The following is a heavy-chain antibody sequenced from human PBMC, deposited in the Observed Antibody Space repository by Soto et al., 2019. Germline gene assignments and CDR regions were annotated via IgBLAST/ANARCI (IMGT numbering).Heavy chain of an antibody. J-gene: IGHJ3*02. V-gene: IGHV3-23*01. D-gene: IGHD5-18*01. CDR1: GFTFSRYA. CDR3: AKDDDWGYSRYAFDI. Sequence: GGSLRLSCAASGFTFSRYAMSWVRQAPGKGLEWVSAISGSGGSTYYADSVKGRFTISRDNSKNTLYLQMNSLRAEDTAVYYCAKDDDWGYSRYAFDIWGQGTMVTVSS. CDR2: ISGSGGST.